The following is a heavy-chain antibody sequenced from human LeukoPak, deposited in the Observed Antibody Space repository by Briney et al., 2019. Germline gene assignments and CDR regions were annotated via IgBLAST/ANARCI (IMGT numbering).Heavy chain of an antibody. D-gene: IGHD3-9*01. Sequence: PGGSLRLSCAASGFTFSSYEMNWVRQAPGKGLEWVSYISTTGSTIYYADSVKGRFTISRDNAKNSLSLQMNSLRVEDTAIYYCARAPYDILTGYSPYYFDYWGQGTLVTVSS. CDR3: ARAPYDILTGYSPYYFDY. J-gene: IGHJ4*02. CDR2: ISTTGSTI. CDR1: GFTFSSYE. V-gene: IGHV3-48*03.